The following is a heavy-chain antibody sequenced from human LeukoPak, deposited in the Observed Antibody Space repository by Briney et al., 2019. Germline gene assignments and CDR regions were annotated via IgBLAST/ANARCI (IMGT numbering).Heavy chain of an antibody. Sequence: PSETLSLTCAVYGGSFSGYYWSWIRQPPGKGLEWIGEINHSGSTNYNPSLKSRVTISVDTSKNQFSLKLSSVTDADTAVYYCARGSRSTYYYGSGSPQGYYYGMDVWGKGTTVTVSS. V-gene: IGHV4-34*01. CDR2: INHSGST. D-gene: IGHD3-10*01. CDR3: ARGSRSTYYYGSGSPQGYYYGMDV. CDR1: GGSFSGYY. J-gene: IGHJ6*04.